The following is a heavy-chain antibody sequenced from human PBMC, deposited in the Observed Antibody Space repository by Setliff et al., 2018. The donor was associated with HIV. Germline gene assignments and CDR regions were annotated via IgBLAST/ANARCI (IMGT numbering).Heavy chain of an antibody. CDR3: ARVRGSSGWYVFDY. CDR1: GYSISSGYY. J-gene: IGHJ4*02. CDR2: IYHSGST. D-gene: IGHD6-19*01. V-gene: IGHV4-38-2*01. Sequence: SETLSLTCAVSGYSISSGYYWGWIRQPPGKGLEWIGTIYHSGSTYYNPSLKSRLTISVDASKNQFSLKLNSVTAADTAVYYCARVRGSSGWYVFDYWGQGTLVTVSS.